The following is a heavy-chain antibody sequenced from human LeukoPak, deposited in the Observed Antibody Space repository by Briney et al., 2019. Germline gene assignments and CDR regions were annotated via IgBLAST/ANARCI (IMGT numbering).Heavy chain of an antibody. CDR3: AKDEGSGWYYFDY. CDR2: ISYDGSHQ. V-gene: IGHV3-30*04. Sequence: GGSLRLSCAAAGFTFSNYAMHWVRQAPGKGLEWVAAISYDGSHQCYADSVKGRFTISRDISKNTLYLQMNSLRAEDTAVYYCAKDEGSGWYYFDYWGQGSLVTVSS. CDR1: GFTFSNYA. J-gene: IGHJ4*02. D-gene: IGHD6-19*01.